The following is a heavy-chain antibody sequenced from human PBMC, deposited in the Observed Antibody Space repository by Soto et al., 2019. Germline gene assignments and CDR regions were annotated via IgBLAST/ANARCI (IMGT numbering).Heavy chain of an antibody. D-gene: IGHD3-9*01. CDR1: GFTFSSYA. J-gene: IGHJ4*02. V-gene: IGHV3-64D*06. CDR2: ISSNGGST. Sequence: GGSLRLSCSASGFTFSSYAMHWVRQAPGKGLEYVSAISSNGGSTYYADSVKGRFTISRDNSKNTLYLQMSSLRAEDTAVYYCVKSPSPSTGYYAYYFDYWGQGTLVTVSS. CDR3: VKSPSPSTGYYAYYFDY.